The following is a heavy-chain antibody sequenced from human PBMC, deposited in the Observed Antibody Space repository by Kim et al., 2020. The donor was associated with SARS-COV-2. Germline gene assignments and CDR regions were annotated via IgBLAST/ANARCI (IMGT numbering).Heavy chain of an antibody. Sequence: ASVKVSCKASGYTFLTSSMHWVRQAPGQSLEWMGWINSDNGDTAYSQKFQGRVSITRDTSARTGYMELTTLTSEDTAVYFCVRQTTYGHFWDYWGQGTLV. CDR1: GYTFLTSS. J-gene: IGHJ4*02. D-gene: IGHD3-3*02. CDR2: INSDNGDT. CDR3: VRQTTYGHFWDY. V-gene: IGHV1-3*01.